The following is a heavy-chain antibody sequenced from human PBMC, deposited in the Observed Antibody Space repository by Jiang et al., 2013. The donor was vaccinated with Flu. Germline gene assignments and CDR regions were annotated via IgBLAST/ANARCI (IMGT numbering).Heavy chain of an antibody. Sequence: GSGLVKPLQTLSLTCTVSGGPIISGDYFWSWIRQPPGKGLEWIGYIYDNGRAYYSPSLKSRVTISIDTARNHFSLKLTSVTAADTAVYYCARGSVVVTAIDGWFDPVGQGTLVTVSS. CDR1: GGPIISGDYF. D-gene: IGHD2-21*02. V-gene: IGHV4-30-4*08. J-gene: IGHJ5*02. CDR3: ARGSVVVTAIDGWFDP. CDR2: IYDNGRA.